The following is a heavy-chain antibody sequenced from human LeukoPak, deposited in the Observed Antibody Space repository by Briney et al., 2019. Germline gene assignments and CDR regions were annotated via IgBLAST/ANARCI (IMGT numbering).Heavy chain of an antibody. V-gene: IGHV3-23*01. J-gene: IGHJ4*02. D-gene: IGHD3-10*01. CDR3: ARSVLLWFGEVLYEAYFDS. Sequence: GGSLRLSCAASGFTFSSYGMSWVRQAPGKGLEWGSAISGSGGFTYYADSVKGRFTISRDNSKNTLYLQMNSLRAEDTAVYYCARSVLLWFGEVLYEAYFDSWGQGTLVTVSS. CDR2: ISGSGGFT. CDR1: GFTFSSYG.